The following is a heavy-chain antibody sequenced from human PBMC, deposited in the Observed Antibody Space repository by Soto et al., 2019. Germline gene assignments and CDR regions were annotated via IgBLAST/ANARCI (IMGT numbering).Heavy chain of an antibody. V-gene: IGHV4-59*01. D-gene: IGHD1-26*01. CDR1: GGSISSYY. J-gene: IGHJ6*03. CDR3: ARYSRRGSAHYYYYMDG. Sequence: SETLSLTCTVSGGSISSYYWSWIRQPPGKGLEWIGYIYYSGSTNYNPSLKSRVTISVDTSKNQCSLKLSSVTAADSAVYYCARYSRRGSAHYYYYMDGWGKGTTVTVSS. CDR2: IYYSGST.